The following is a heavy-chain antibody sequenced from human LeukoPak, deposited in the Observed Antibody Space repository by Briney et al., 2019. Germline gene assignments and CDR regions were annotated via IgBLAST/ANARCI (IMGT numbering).Heavy chain of an antibody. V-gene: IGHV3-23*01. Sequence: PGGSLRLSCAASGFTFSSYAMSWVRQAPGKGLEWVSAISGSGGSTYYAYSLTVRFTISRDKSKNTLYLQMNSLRAEDTAVYYCAKEIYGGKGYYFDYWGQGTLVTVSS. J-gene: IGHJ4*02. CDR3: AKEIYGGKGYYFDY. D-gene: IGHD4-23*01. CDR1: GFTFSSYA. CDR2: ISGSGGST.